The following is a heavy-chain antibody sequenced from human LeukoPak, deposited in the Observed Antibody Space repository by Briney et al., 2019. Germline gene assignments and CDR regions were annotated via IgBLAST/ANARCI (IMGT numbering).Heavy chain of an antibody. J-gene: IGHJ4*02. CDR1: GYTFTDYY. D-gene: IGHD1-26*01. CDR2: INPNSGGT. CDR3: ARGGRIVGASGLMFDY. V-gene: IGHV1-2*02. Sequence: ASVKVSCKASGYTFTDYYMHWVRQAPGQELDWMGWINPNSGGTHYAQKFQGRVTMTRDTSISTAYMELSRLTSDDTAVYYCARGGRIVGASGLMFDYWGQETLITVSS.